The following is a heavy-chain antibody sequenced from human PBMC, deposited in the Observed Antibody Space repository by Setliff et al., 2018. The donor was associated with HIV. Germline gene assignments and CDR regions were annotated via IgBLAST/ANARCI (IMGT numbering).Heavy chain of an antibody. Sequence: PSETLSLTCTVSGGSISSYYWSWIRQPPGKGLEWIGYIYYSGSTNYNPSLKSRVTISVDTSRNQFSLRLTSVTPADTAVYYCASGEYSYGYRFDYWGQGTQVTVSS. CDR1: GGSISSYY. D-gene: IGHD5-18*01. CDR2: IYYSGST. J-gene: IGHJ4*02. V-gene: IGHV4-59*01. CDR3: ASGEYSYGYRFDY.